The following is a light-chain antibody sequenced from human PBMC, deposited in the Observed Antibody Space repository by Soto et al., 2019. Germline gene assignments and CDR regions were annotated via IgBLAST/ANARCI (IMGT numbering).Light chain of an antibody. V-gene: IGKV1-17*01. CDR3: LQHNSYSLT. J-gene: IGKJ4*01. CDR2: AAS. Sequence: DIQMTQSPSSLTASVGDRVTITCRASQGVAKDLDWYQQKPGKAPKRLIFAASSLQTGVPSRFSASGSGTQFTLTIRSLQPEDFATYYCLQHNSYSLTLGGGTTVEI. CDR1: QGVAKD.